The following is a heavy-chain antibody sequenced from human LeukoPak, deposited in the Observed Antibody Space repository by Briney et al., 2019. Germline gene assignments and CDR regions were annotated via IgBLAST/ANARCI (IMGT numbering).Heavy chain of an antibody. CDR1: GGSFSGYY. J-gene: IGHJ4*02. CDR2: IYYSGST. CDR3: ARGAGSGYDFWSGYYTDEIFDY. D-gene: IGHD3-3*01. V-gene: IGHV4-59*01. Sequence: SETLSLTCAVYGGSFSGYYWSWIRQPPGKGLEWIGYIYYSGSTNYNPSLKSRVTISVDTSKNQFSLKLSSVTAADTAVYYCARGAGSGYDFWSGYYTDEIFDYWGQGTLVTASS.